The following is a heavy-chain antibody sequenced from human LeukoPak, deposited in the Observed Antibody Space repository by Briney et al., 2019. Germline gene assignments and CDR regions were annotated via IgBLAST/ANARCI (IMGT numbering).Heavy chain of an antibody. CDR1: GGSISSYY. CDR3: ARGKIYYDFPHEAFDI. V-gene: IGHV4-4*07. J-gene: IGHJ3*02. CDR2: IYTSGST. Sequence: SETLSLTCTVSGGSISSYYWSWIRQPAGKGLEWIGRIYTSGSTNYNPSLKSRVTMSVDTSKNQFSLKLSSVTAADTAVYYCARGKIYYDFPHEAFDIWGQGTMVTVSS. D-gene: IGHD3-3*01.